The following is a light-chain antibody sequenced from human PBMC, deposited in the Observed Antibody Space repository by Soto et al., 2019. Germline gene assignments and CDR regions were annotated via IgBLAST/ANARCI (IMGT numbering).Light chain of an antibody. V-gene: IGKV3-20*01. J-gene: IGKJ5*01. CDR3: QHYGNSLYT. CDR2: GAS. CDR1: QSVSSNY. Sequence: EIVLTQSPGTLSLSPGERATLSCRASQSVSSNYLAWYQQKPGQAPRLLLYGASSRAAGIPEGFSGGGSGTDFTLHLSRLEPEDAAVYYYQHYGNSLYTFGQGTRLEIK.